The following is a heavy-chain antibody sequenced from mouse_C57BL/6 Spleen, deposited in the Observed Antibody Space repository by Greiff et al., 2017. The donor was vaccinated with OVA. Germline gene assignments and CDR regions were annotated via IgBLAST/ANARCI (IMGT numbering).Heavy chain of an antibody. CDR2: IYPGSGSI. J-gene: IGHJ1*03. D-gene: IGHD4-1*01. Sequence: QVQLQQSGAELVKPGASVKLSCKASGYTFTEYSIHWVKQRSGQGLEWIGWIYPGSGSIKYNEKFKDKATFTADKASSNLYMELSRLTSEDSAVYFCARHEGLGRERWYFDVWGKGTTVTVSS. V-gene: IGHV1-62-2*01. CDR3: ARHEGLGRERWYFDV. CDR1: GYTFTEYS.